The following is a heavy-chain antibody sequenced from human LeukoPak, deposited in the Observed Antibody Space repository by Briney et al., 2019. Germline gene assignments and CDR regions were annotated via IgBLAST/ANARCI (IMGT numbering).Heavy chain of an antibody. D-gene: IGHD2-21*02. CDR2: IYYTGST. J-gene: IGHJ4*02. CDR1: GASIISGGYY. Sequence: PSETLSLTCTVSGASIISGGYYWSWIRQHPGKGLEWIGYIYYTGSTYYNPSLKNRLTISIDTSKSQFSLKLTSVTAADTAVYYCARDPIAYCGADCYSDRGQGTLVTVSS. V-gene: IGHV4-31*03. CDR3: ARDPIAYCGADCYSD.